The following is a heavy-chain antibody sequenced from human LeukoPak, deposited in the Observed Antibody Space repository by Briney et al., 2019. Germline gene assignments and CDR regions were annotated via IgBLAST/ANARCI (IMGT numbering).Heavy chain of an antibody. CDR2: IYYRGST. V-gene: IGHV4-31*03. Sequence: PSQTLSLTCTVSGGSISSGGYYWSWIRHHPGKGLEWIGYIYYRGSTYYNPSLKSRVTISVDTSKNQFSLKLSSVTAADTAVYYCARGYNWNRDWYFDLWGRGTLVTVSS. J-gene: IGHJ2*01. CDR1: GGSISSGGYY. CDR3: ARGYNWNRDWYFDL. D-gene: IGHD1-20*01.